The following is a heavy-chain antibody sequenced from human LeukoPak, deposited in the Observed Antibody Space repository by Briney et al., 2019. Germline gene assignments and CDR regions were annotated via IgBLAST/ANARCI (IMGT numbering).Heavy chain of an antibody. J-gene: IGHJ1*01. CDR1: GGSISSSNYY. V-gene: IGHV4-39*07. Sequence: PSETLSLTCTVSGGSISSSNYYWDWIRQPPGKGLEWIGSVYYSGSTYYNPSLKSRVTISVDTSKNQFSLKLSSVTAADTAVYYCARANSVGIAAAGEHFQHWGQGTLVTVSS. CDR2: VYYSGST. CDR3: ARANSVGIAAAGEHFQH. D-gene: IGHD6-13*01.